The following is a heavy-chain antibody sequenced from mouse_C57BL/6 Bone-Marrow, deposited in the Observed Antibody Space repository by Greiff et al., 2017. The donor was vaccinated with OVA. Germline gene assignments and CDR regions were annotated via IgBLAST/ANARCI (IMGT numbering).Heavy chain of an antibody. CDR1: GYTFTSYG. Sequence: QVQLQQSGAELARPGASVKLSCKASGYTFTSYGISWVKQRTGQGLEWIGEIYPRSGNTYYNEKFKGQATLTAAKSSITAYMELRSLTSEDAAVYSCARRGYGSSYQAWFAYWGQGTLVTVPA. J-gene: IGHJ3*01. D-gene: IGHD1-1*01. V-gene: IGHV1-81*01. CDR2: IYPRSGNT. CDR3: ARRGYGSSYQAWFAY.